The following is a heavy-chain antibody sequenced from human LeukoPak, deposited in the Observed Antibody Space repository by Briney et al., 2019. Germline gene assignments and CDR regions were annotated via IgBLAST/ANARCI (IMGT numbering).Heavy chain of an antibody. CDR3: ARVGYSGYDLGGY. D-gene: IGHD5-12*01. CDR2: INPSGGST. CDR1: GYTFTSYY. Sequence: ASVKVSCKASGYTFTSYYMHWVRQAPGQGLEWMGIINPSGGSTSYAQKFQGRVTITADKSTSTAYMELSSLRSEDTAVYYCARVGYSGYDLGGYWGQGTLVTVSS. V-gene: IGHV1-46*01. J-gene: IGHJ4*02.